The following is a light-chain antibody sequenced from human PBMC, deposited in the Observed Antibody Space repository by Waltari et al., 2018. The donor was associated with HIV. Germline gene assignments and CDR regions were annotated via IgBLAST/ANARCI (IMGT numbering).Light chain of an antibody. CDR2: DVT. V-gene: IGLV2-14*03. CDR3: ISYTSSGTLV. Sequence: SALTQPASMFGSLGQSITFPCTGTTRDLGDIYYVSEYQNNPGRAPKLMIYDVTKRPSGVSNRFAGSKSGSTASLTISGLQAEDEADYYCISYTSSGTLVFGGGTKLTVL. J-gene: IGLJ2*01. CDR1: TRDLGDIYY.